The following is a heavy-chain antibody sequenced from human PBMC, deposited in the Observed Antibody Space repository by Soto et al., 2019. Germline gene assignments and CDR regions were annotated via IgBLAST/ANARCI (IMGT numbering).Heavy chain of an antibody. V-gene: IGHV4-59*08. CDR1: GGSISSYY. CDR2: IYYSGST. CDR3: ARLSRPAKILSRSNAFDI. J-gene: IGHJ3*02. Sequence: SETLSLTCTVSGGSISSYYWSWIRQPPGKGLEWIGYIYYSGSTNYNPSLKSRVTISVDTSKNQFSLKLSSVTAADTAVYYCARLSRPAKILSRSNAFDIWGQGTMVTVSS.